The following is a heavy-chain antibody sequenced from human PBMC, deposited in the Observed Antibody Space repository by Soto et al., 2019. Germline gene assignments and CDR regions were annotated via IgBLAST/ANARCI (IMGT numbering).Heavy chain of an antibody. V-gene: IGHV4-31*03. D-gene: IGHD3-10*01. Sequence: SETLSLTCTVSGGSISSGGYYWSWIRQHPGKGLEWIGYIYYSGSTYYNPSLKSRVTISVDTSKNQFSLKLSSVTAADTAVYYCARDYLPRGWFGEFQLDVWGQGTTVTVSS. CDR3: ARDYLPRGWFGEFQLDV. CDR2: IYYSGST. CDR1: GGSISSGGYY. J-gene: IGHJ6*02.